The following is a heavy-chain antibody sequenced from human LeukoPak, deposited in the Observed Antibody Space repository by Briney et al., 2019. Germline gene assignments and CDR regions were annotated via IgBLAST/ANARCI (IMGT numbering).Heavy chain of an antibody. J-gene: IGHJ3*02. CDR1: GFTHSGSA. CDR3: TRRSFYDRGTHDAFDI. Sequence: PGGSLRLSCAASGFTHSGSAVHWVRQASGKWLEWVGRIRSKANNFATTYSASVKGRITISRDDSKNTAYLQMSSLKTEDTAVYYCTRRSFYDRGTHDAFDIWGQGTMVTVSS. V-gene: IGHV3-73*01. D-gene: IGHD3-22*01. CDR2: IRSKANNFAT.